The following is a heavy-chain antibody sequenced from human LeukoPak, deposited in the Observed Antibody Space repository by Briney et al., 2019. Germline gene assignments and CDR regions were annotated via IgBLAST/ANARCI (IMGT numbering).Heavy chain of an antibody. J-gene: IGHJ6*02. CDR2: FDPEDGET. CDR1: GYTLTELS. D-gene: IGHD5-18*01. CDR3: ARGRTDDTAMADYYGMDV. Sequence: ASVKVSCKVSGYTLTELSMHWVRQAPGKGLEWMGGFDPEDGETIYAQKFQGRVTMTEDTSTDTAYMELSSLRSEDTAVYYCARGRTDDTAMADYYGMDVWGQGTTVTVSS. V-gene: IGHV1-24*01.